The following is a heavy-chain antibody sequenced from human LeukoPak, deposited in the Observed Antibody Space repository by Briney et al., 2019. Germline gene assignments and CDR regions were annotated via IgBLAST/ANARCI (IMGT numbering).Heavy chain of an antibody. D-gene: IGHD1-1*01. V-gene: IGHV3-21*01. J-gene: IGHJ6*03. CDR1: GFYFSSYS. CDR3: ARVEATTGRNYHYYYMDV. Sequence: GGSLRLSCGASGFYFSSYSMNWVRQAPGKGLEWVSSINSGSTYMYYADSVKGRFTISRDNAKNSLHLQMESLRAEDTAVYFCARVEATTGRNYHYYYMDVWGKGTTVTVSS. CDR2: INSGSTYM.